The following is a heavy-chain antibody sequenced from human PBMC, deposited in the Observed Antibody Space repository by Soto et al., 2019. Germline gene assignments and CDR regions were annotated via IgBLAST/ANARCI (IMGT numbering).Heavy chain of an antibody. CDR1: GFTFSSYG. V-gene: IGHV3-33*01. CDR3: AITSSSSLYWYFDL. CDR2: VWHDGSNR. J-gene: IGHJ2*01. Sequence: QVQLVESGGGVVQPGRSLRLSCAASGFTFSSYGMHWVRRAPGTGLEWVAVVWHDGSNRYYADSVKGRFTISRDNSKNTLYLQMNSLRVAATAVYYCAITSSSSLYWYFDLWGRGTLVTVSS. D-gene: IGHD2-2*01.